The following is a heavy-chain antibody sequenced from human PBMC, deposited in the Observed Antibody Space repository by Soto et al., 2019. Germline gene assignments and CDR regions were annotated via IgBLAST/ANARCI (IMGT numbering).Heavy chain of an antibody. CDR3: ARDGGYCSGGSCYRTLYYYYYMDV. CDR1: GFTFSSYG. Sequence: QVQLVESGGGVVQPGRSLRLSCAASGFTFSSYGMHWVRQAPGKGLEWVAVIWYDGSNKYYADSVKGRFTICRDNSKNTLYLQMNSLRAEDTAVYYCARDGGYCSGGSCYRTLYYYYYMDVWGKGTTVTVSS. D-gene: IGHD2-15*01. CDR2: IWYDGSNK. V-gene: IGHV3-33*01. J-gene: IGHJ6*03.